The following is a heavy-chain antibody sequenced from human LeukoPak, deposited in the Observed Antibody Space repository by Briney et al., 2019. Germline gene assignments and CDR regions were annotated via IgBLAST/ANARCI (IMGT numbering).Heavy chain of an antibody. CDR2: IYYSGST. CDR1: GGSISSYY. CDR3: TRGSIAYYYMDV. V-gene: IGHV4-59*01. J-gene: IGHJ6*03. D-gene: IGHD3-22*01. Sequence: PSETLSLTCTLSGGSISSYYWIWIREPPGKGLEWIGNIYYSGSTNYNPSLKSRVTISVDTSKNQFSLKLSSVTAADTAVYYCTRGSIAYYYMDVWGKGTTVTISS.